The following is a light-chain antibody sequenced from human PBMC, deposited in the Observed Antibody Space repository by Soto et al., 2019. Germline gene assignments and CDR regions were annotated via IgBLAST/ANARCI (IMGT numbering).Light chain of an antibody. Sequence: EIVLTQSPGTLSVSPGERATLSCRASQSVSHSYLAWYQQKPGQAPRLLVYGASSRTTGIPDRFSGSGSGTDFTLTISRLEPEDFAVYYCQQYGSSLTWTFGQGTKVDIK. CDR2: GAS. V-gene: IGKV3-20*01. J-gene: IGKJ1*01. CDR1: QSVSHSY. CDR3: QQYGSSLTWT.